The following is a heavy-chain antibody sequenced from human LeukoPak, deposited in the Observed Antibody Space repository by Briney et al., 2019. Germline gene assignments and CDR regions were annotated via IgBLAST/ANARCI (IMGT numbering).Heavy chain of an antibody. CDR1: GGSISGYY. J-gene: IGHJ4*02. V-gene: IGHV4-4*07. CDR2: IYTSGST. Sequence: SETLSLTCTVSGGSISGYYWSWIRQPAGKGLEWIGRIYTSGSTNYNPSLKIRVTMSVDRSKKQFSLKLSSVTAADTAVYYCARDGWTNSLDYWGQGTLVTVSS. D-gene: IGHD2-2*03. CDR3: ARDGWTNSLDY.